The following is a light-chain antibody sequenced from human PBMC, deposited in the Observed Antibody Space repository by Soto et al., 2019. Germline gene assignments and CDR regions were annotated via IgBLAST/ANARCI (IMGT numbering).Light chain of an antibody. CDR3: QPYGSSCWT. CDR2: GAS. CDR1: QSVSSSY. Sequence: EIVLTQSPGTLSLSPGERATLSCRASQSVSSSYVAWYQQKPGQAPSLLIYGASSRATAIPDRFSGSGSETGFTLTISRLEPKYFVVYYCQPYGSSCWTFGQGTKVDIK. V-gene: IGKV3-20*01. J-gene: IGKJ1*01.